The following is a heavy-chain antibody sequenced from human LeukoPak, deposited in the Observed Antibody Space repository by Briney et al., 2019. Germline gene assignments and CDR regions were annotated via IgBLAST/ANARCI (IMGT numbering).Heavy chain of an antibody. D-gene: IGHD2-2*03. V-gene: IGHV3-48*01. CDR1: GFSFSTYG. CDR2: ISSSSAL. Sequence: GGSLRLSCAASGFSFSTYGFNWVRLAPGKGLEWVSYISSSSALYYADSVKGRFTISRDNSKNTLYLQMNSLRAEDTAVYYCASGYCSSTSCRTHYYYYYMDVWGKGTTVTVSS. J-gene: IGHJ6*03. CDR3: ASGYCSSTSCRTHYYYYYMDV.